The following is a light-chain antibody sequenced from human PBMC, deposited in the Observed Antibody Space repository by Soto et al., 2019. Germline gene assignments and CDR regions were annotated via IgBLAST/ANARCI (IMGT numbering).Light chain of an antibody. V-gene: IGKV3-15*01. CDR1: QSLRSN. CDR3: QQYDNWWT. CDR2: AAS. Sequence: IVMTQSPATLSVSPGERATLSCRASQSLRSNLAWYQQKPGQAPRLLIYAASTRATGIPARFSGSGSGTEFTLSNRSLQSEDVALYYCQQYDNWWTFVQGTKVEIK. J-gene: IGKJ1*01.